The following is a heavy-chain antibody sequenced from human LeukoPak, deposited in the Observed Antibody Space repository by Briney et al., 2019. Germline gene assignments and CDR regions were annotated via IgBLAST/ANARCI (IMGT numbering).Heavy chain of an antibody. J-gene: IGHJ5*02. CDR2: INQDGSEK. Sequence: PGGSLRLSCTGSRFIFSNYWMSWVRQAPGKGLEWVANINQDGSEKYYVDSVKGRFTVSRDNAKNSLYLQMNSLRAEDTAVYYCARLILRGSSWQHNWFDPWGQGTLVTVFS. CDR1: RFIFSNYW. D-gene: IGHD6-13*01. CDR3: ARLILRGSSWQHNWFDP. V-gene: IGHV3-7*01.